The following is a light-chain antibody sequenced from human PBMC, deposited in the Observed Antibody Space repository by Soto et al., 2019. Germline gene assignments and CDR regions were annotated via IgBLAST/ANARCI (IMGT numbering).Light chain of an antibody. Sequence: QSALIQPASVSGSPGQSITISCTGTSSDVGGYDLVAWYQHHPGKAPKFMIYDVSERPSGVSNRFSGSKSGNTASLTISGLQAEDEADYYCCSYAGSSLLIFGGGTKLPVL. CDR3: CSYAGSSLLI. CDR1: SSDVGGYDL. J-gene: IGLJ2*01. V-gene: IGLV2-23*02. CDR2: DVS.